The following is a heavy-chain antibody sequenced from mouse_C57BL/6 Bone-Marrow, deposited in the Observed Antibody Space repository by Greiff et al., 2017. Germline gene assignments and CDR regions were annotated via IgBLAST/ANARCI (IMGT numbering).Heavy chain of an antibody. J-gene: IGHJ2*01. Sequence: EVQLVESGGGLVQPGGSLSLSCAASGFTFTDYYMSWVRQPPGKALEWLGFIRNKANGYTTEYSASVKGRFTISRDNSQSILYLQMNALRAEDSATYYCARYIGSSVDYWGQGTTLTVSS. CDR3: ARYIGSSVDY. CDR2: IRNKANGYTT. D-gene: IGHD1-1*01. CDR1: GFTFTDYY. V-gene: IGHV7-3*01.